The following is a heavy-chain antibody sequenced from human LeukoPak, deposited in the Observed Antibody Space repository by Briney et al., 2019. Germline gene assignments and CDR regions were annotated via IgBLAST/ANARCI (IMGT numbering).Heavy chain of an antibody. J-gene: IGHJ4*02. Sequence: SETLSLTCTVSGVSISSYYWSWIRQPPGKGLEWIGYIYYSGSTNYNPSLKSRVTISVDTSKNQFSLKLNSVTATDTAVYYCARHYGPWGQGTLVTVSS. V-gene: IGHV4-59*08. D-gene: IGHD3-10*01. CDR3: ARHYGP. CDR2: IYYSGST. CDR1: GVSISSYY.